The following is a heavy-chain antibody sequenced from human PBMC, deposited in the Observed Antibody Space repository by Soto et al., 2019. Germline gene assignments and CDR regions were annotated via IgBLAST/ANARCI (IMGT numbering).Heavy chain of an antibody. D-gene: IGHD3-22*01. CDR2: IYYSGST. J-gene: IGHJ4*02. Sequence: QVQLQESGPGLVKPSQTLSLTCTVSGGSISSGGYYWSWIRQHPGKGLEWIGYIYYSGSTYYNPSLXXXFXXSVDTSKNQFSLKLSSVTAADTAVYYCARSYDSSGYFFLGYWGQGTLVTVSS. CDR3: ARSYDSSGYFFLGY. CDR1: GGSISSGGYY. V-gene: IGHV4-31*03.